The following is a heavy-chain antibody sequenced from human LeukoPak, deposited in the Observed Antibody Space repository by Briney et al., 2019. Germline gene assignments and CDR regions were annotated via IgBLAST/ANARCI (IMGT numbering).Heavy chain of an antibody. CDR1: GGTFSSYA. D-gene: IGHD6-13*01. CDR2: IIPILGIA. CDR3: ARVGISSWYYFDY. V-gene: IGHV1-69*04. Sequence: GASVKVSCMASGGTFSSYATSWVRQAPGQGLEWMGRIIPILGIANYAQKFQGRVTITADKSTSTAYTELSSLRSEDTAVYYCARVGISSWYYFDYWGQGTLVTVSS. J-gene: IGHJ4*02.